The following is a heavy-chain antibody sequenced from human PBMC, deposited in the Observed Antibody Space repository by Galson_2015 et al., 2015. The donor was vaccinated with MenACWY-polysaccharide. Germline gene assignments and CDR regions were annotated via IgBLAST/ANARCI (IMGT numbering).Heavy chain of an antibody. CDR3: ARGVPTVVTTGGDNAFHI. CDR1: GGSISNYY. J-gene: IGHJ3*02. Sequence: ETLSLTCTVSGGSISNYYWSWIRRPAGKGLEWIGRIHTSGSTNYNPSLQTRLTMSVDTSKNQFSLTLSSVTAADAAVYCCARGVPTVVTTGGDNAFHIWGQGTMVTVSS. D-gene: IGHD4-23*01. CDR2: IHTSGST. V-gene: IGHV4-4*07.